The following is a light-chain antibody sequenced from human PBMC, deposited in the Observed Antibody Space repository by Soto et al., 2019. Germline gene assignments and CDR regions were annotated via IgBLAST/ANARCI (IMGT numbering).Light chain of an antibody. V-gene: IGLV1-51*02. CDR3: GTWDNSLSADV. Sequence: QSVLTQPPSVSAAPGQKVTISCFGSSSDIGNNYVSWYQHLPGTAPKLLIYETNKRHSGIPDRFSGSKSGTSATLDITGLQAWDEADYYCGTWDNSLSADVFGTGTQVTVL. CDR1: SSDIGNNY. CDR2: ETN. J-gene: IGLJ1*01.